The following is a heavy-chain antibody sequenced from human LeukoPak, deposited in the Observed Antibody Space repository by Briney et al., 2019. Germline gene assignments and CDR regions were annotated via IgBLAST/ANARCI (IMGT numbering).Heavy chain of an antibody. CDR2: ISYDGSNK. CDR3: AKQQQLSQWGFDY. V-gene: IGHV3-30*18. J-gene: IGHJ4*02. D-gene: IGHD6-13*01. Sequence: GRSLRLSCAASGFTFSSYGMHWVRQAPGKGLEWVAVISYDGSNKYYADSVKGRFTISRDNSKNTLHLQMYSLRAEDTAVYYCAKQQQLSQWGFDYWGQGTLVTVSS. CDR1: GFTFSSYG.